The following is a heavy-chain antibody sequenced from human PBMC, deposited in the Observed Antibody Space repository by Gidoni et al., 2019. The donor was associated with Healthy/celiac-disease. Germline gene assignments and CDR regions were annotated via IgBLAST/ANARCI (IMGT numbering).Heavy chain of an antibody. D-gene: IGHD3-10*01. V-gene: IGHV1-18*01. J-gene: IGHJ6*02. CDR1: GYTFTSYG. CDR2: ISAYNGNT. CDR3: ARDHDYGSGSYYSDRAAYYYYGMDV. Sequence: QVQLVPSGAEVKKPGASVKVSCKASGYTFTSYGISWVRQAPGQGLEWMGWISAYNGNTNYAQKLQGRVTMTTDTSTSTAYMELRSLRSDDTAVYYCARDHDYGSGSYYSDRAAYYYYGMDVWGQGTTVTVSS.